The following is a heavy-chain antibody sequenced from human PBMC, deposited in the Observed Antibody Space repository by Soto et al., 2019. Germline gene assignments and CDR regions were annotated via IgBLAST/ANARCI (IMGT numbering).Heavy chain of an antibody. CDR1: GGSVNTDYW. V-gene: IGHV4-4*01. D-gene: IGHD3-22*01. CDR3: ARGSVDTGDSSGFYEY. J-gene: IGHJ4*02. CDR2: VPHSGTT. Sequence: SETLSLTCAVSGGSVNTDYWWSWVRQPPGKGLEWIGEVPHSGTTNYIQSLTSRLTMSVDKSGNQVSLELTSVTAAERAVYCCARGSVDTGDSSGFYEYWGQGTPVTVSS.